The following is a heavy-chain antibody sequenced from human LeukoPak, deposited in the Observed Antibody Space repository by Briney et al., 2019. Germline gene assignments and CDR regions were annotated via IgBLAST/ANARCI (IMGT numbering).Heavy chain of an antibody. CDR3: ARAAGATTKFDY. J-gene: IGHJ4*02. CDR1: GYTFTSYA. Sequence: ASVKVSCKASGYTFTSYAMHWVRQAPGQRLEWMGWINAGNGNTKYSQEFQGRVTITRGTSASTAYMELSSLRSEDMAVYYCARAAGATTKFDYWGQGTLVTVSS. CDR2: INAGNGNT. D-gene: IGHD1-26*01. V-gene: IGHV1-3*03.